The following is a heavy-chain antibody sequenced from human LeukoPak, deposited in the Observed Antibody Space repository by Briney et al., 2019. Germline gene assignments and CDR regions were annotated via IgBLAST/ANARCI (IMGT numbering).Heavy chain of an antibody. CDR3: GRERGDSGFKFDP. V-gene: IGHV4-30-4*01. CDR1: AGSISIGSYY. D-gene: IGHD2-21*01. J-gene: IGHJ5*02. CDR2: IHYSGST. Sequence: SQTLSLTCTVSAGSISIGSYYWSWIRQPPGKGLDWIGYIHYSGSTYYNPSLKSRVTISVDQSKNQFSLTLSSVTAADTAVYYCGRERGDSGFKFDPWGQGTLVTVSS.